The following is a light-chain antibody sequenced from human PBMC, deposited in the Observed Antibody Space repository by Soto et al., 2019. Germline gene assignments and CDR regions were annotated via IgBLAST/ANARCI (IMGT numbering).Light chain of an antibody. CDR2: GAS. CDR3: QQYNNWPRT. V-gene: IGKV3-15*01. Sequence: EIVMTQSPATRSVSPGERATLSCRASQSVSSNLAWYQQKPGQAPRLLIYGASTRATGTPARFRGSGSGTEFTLTISSLQSEDFAVYYCQQYNNWPRTFGQGTKVDIK. J-gene: IGKJ1*01. CDR1: QSVSSN.